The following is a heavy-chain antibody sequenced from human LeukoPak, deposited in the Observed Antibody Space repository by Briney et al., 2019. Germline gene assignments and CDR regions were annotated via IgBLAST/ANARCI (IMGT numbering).Heavy chain of an antibody. CDR3: ARDGWWDPNRHAFDV. V-gene: IGHV1-18*01. Sequence: ASVKVSCKASGYIFTRHGISWVRHAPGQGLEWMGWINTDTGYANYAQNLQDRVTMTKDTSTNTVYMEVRSLRFDDTAVYFCARDGWWDPNRHAFDVWGQGTEVIVSS. CDR1: GYIFTRHG. J-gene: IGHJ3*01. CDR2: INTDTGYA. D-gene: IGHD2-15*01.